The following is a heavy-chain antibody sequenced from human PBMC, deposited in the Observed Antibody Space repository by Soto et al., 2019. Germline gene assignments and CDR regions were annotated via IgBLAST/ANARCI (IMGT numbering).Heavy chain of an antibody. Sequence: SETLSLTCTVSGDSLSGYFWSWIRQPADKGLEWIGRIYGSGTTIYNPSLRGRVTISLDTSKNQFSLRLTSVTAADTAVYYCAKDIPGGIPPPCGHGTLVTVSS. CDR2: IYGSGTT. CDR1: GDSLSGYF. V-gene: IGHV4-4*07. J-gene: IGHJ5*02. D-gene: IGHD2-8*02. CDR3: AKDIPGGIPPP.